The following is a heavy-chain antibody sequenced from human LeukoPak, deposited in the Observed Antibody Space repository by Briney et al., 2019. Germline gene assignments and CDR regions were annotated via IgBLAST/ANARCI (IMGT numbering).Heavy chain of an antibody. V-gene: IGHV3-30*18. Sequence: GGSLRLSCAASGFTFSSYGMHWVRQAPGKGLEWVAVISYDGSNKYYADSVKGRFTISRDNSKTTLYLQMNSLRAEDTAVYYCAKGMREGGNWFDPWGQGTLVTVSS. D-gene: IGHD3-16*01. CDR1: GFTFSSYG. J-gene: IGHJ5*02. CDR3: AKGMREGGNWFDP. CDR2: ISYDGSNK.